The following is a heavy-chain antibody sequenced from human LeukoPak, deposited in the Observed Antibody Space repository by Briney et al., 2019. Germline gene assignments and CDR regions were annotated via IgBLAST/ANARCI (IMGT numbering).Heavy chain of an antibody. Sequence: GGYLRLSCAAYGFTFSNYPMTWVRQAPGKGLEWVSSISISGGNTYYADSVKGRFTISRDSSKNTLYLQMNSLRAEDTAVYYFAKKEQDQGYLYYFDSWGQGTLVTVSS. CDR1: GFTFSNYP. CDR3: AKKEQDQGYLYYFDS. J-gene: IGHJ4*02. V-gene: IGHV3-23*01. CDR2: ISISGGNT. D-gene: IGHD1-26*01.